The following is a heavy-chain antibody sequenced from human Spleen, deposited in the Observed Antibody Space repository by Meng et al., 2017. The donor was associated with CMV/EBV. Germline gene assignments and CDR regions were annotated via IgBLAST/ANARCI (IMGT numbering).Heavy chain of an antibody. CDR1: GFSFSNYW. CDR2: IKQDGSEK. CDR3: AAYCGSTTCYDNHWFDP. J-gene: IGHJ5*02. D-gene: IGHD2-2*01. Sequence: GESLKISCAASGFSFSNYWMNWVRQAPGKGLEWVANIKQDGSEKNYVDSVKGRFTISRDNARNSLYLQMNSLRGEDTAVYYCAAYCGSTTCYDNHWFDPWGQGTLVTVSS. V-gene: IGHV3-7*01.